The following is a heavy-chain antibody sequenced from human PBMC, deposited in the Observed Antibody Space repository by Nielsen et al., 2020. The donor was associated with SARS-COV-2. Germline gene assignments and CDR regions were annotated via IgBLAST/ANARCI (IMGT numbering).Heavy chain of an antibody. D-gene: IGHD4-23*01. Sequence: SETLSLTCAISGDSASSNSAAWNWIRQSPSRGLEWLGRTYYRSKWYTDYADSVKSRIVVNPDTSKNQVSLQLNSVTPEDTAVYFCAREHHGGNPFDSWGQGTLVTVSS. CDR2: TYYRSKWYT. J-gene: IGHJ4*02. CDR3: AREHHGGNPFDS. CDR1: GDSASSNSAA. V-gene: IGHV6-1*01.